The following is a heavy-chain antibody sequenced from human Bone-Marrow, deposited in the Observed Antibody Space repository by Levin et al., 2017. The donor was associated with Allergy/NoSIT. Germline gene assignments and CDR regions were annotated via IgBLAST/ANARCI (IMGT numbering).Heavy chain of an antibody. CDR2: IIPLFDTA. D-gene: IGHD3-3*01. CDR1: GGTFSSYA. V-gene: IGHV1-69*06. Sequence: SVKVSCKASGGTFSSYAITWVRQAPGQGLEWMGGIIPLFDTANYAQKFQGRVTITADKSTGTAYMELSSLRSEDTAVYYCARDPPYYDFTTDYYGLDVWGQGTTVTVSS. CDR3: ARDPPYYDFTTDYYGLDV. J-gene: IGHJ6*02.